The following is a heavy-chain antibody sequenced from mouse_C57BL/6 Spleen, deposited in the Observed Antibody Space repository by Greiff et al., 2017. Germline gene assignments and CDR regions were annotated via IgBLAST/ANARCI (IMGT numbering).Heavy chain of an antibody. CDR1: GYTFTDYE. D-gene: IGHD1-1*01. CDR2: IDPETGGT. Sequence: VQLVESGAELVRPGASVTLSCKASGYTFTDYEMHWVKQTPVHGLEWIGAIDPETGGTAYNQKFKGKAILTADKSSSTAYMELRSLTSEDSAVYYCTRGGYGSSSAWFAYWGQGTLVTVSA. V-gene: IGHV1-15*01. CDR3: TRGGYGSSSAWFAY. J-gene: IGHJ3*01.